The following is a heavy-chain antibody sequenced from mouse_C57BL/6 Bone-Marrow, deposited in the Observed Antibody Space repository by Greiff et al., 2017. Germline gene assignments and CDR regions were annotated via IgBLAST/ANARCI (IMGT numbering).Heavy chain of an antibody. J-gene: IGHJ4*01. CDR3: ARAITTVVATDYAMDY. CDR2: INPSSGYT. D-gene: IGHD1-1*01. Sequence: QVQLKQSGAELAKPGASVKLSCKASGYTFTSYWMHWVQQRPGQGLEWIGYINPSSGYTKYNQKFKDKATLTADKSSSTAYMQLSSLTYEDSAVYYCARAITTVVATDYAMDYWGQGTSVTVSS. CDR1: GYTFTSYW. V-gene: IGHV1-7*01.